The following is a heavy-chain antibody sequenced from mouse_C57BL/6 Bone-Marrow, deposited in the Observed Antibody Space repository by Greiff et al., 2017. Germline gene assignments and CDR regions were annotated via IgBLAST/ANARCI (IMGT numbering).Heavy chain of an antibody. J-gene: IGHJ2*01. Sequence: EVQLLQSGAELVRPGASVKLSCTASGFNIKDDYMHWVKQRPEQGLEWIGWIDPENGDTEYASKFQGKATITADTSSNTAYLQLSSLTSEDTAVYYCTTGGDYGFDYWGQGTTLTVSS. D-gene: IGHD2-4*01. CDR1: GFNIKDDY. CDR2: IDPENGDT. CDR3: TTGGDYGFDY. V-gene: IGHV14-4*01.